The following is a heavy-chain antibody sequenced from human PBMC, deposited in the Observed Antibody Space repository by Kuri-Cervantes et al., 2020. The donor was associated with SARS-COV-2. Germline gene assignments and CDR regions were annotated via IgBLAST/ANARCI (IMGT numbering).Heavy chain of an antibody. V-gene: IGHV3-33*01. Sequence: GESLKISCAASGFTFSSYGMHWVRQAPGKGLEWVAVIWYDGSNKYYADSVKGRFTISRDNSKNTLYLQMNSLRAEDTAVYYCARVKEYSSSSYIDYWGQGTRVTRAS. CDR1: GFTFSSYG. CDR3: ARVKEYSSSSYIDY. J-gene: IGHJ4*02. CDR2: IWYDGSNK. D-gene: IGHD6-6*01.